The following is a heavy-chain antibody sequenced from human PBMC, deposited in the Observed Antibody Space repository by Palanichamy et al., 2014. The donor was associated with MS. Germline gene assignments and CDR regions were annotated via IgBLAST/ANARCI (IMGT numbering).Heavy chain of an antibody. Sequence: EVQLLEVWGEAVVQPGESLRLSCAASGFSVSDDYMGWVRQTPGKGLEWVSIVYNDGNTYYADSVRGRFTISRDSSKNTLYLQMNSLRAEDSAVYFCARDRFRGRLGFWGQGALVTVSS. D-gene: IGHD3-16*01. CDR2: VYNDGNT. CDR1: GFSVSDDY. J-gene: IGHJ1*01. V-gene: IGHV3-66*01. CDR3: ARDRFRGRLGF.